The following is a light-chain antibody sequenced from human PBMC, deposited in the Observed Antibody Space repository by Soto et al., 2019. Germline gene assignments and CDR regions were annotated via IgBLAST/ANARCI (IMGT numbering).Light chain of an antibody. V-gene: IGKV3-11*01. CDR2: DAS. CDR1: QSVSSY. CDR3: HPRSNWPQT. J-gene: IGKJ2*01. Sequence: EIVCTQSPATLSLSPGQRATLSCRARQSVSSYLAWYQQKPGQSPTLLIYDASNRATGIPTRFSSSGAGTDFTLTISSIELEELAVSYSHPRSNWPQTFGQGTKLQTK.